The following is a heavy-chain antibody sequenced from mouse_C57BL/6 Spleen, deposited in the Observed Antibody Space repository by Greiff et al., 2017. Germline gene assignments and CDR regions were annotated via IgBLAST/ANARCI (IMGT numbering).Heavy chain of an antibody. CDR2: IDPSDSET. V-gene: IGHV1-52*01. CDR1: GYTFTSYW. J-gene: IGHJ4*01. Sequence: QVQLQQPGAELVRPGSSVKLSCKASGYTFTSYWMHWVKQRPIQGLEWIGNIDPSDSETHYNQKFKDKATLTVDNSSSTAYMQLSSLTSEDSAVYYCAREEGSMRWLLSYAMDYWGQGTSVTVSS. CDR3: AREEGSMRWLLSYAMDY. D-gene: IGHD2-3*01.